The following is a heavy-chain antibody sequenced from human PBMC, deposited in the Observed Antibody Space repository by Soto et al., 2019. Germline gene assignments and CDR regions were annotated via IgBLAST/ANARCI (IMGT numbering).Heavy chain of an antibody. CDR2: IYSAGST. Sequence: GGSLRLSCAASELTVSSNYMSWVRQAPGKGLEWVSVIYSAGSTYYGDSVKGRFTISRDNSKNTLFLQMNSLRAEDTAVYYCTRACYISGFVWPPYVMDFWTRGTTVIGSS. V-gene: IGHV3-66*01. CDR1: ELTVSSNY. CDR3: TRACYISGFVWPPYVMDF. J-gene: IGHJ6*02. D-gene: IGHD1-20*01.